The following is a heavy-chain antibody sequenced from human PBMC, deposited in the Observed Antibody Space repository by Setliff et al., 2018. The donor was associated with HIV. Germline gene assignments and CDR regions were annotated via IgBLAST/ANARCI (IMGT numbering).Heavy chain of an antibody. Sequence: GASVKVSCKASGYTISSYVMHWVRQAPGQRLEWIGWINTVNGNRKYSQEFQGRITITMDTSANTVYMEVSSLRSEDMAVYYCARKGATAGLGLDYWGPGTLVTVSS. V-gene: IGHV1-3*03. CDR2: INTVNGNR. CDR3: ARKGATAGLGLDY. J-gene: IGHJ4*02. D-gene: IGHD6-13*01. CDR1: GYTISSYV.